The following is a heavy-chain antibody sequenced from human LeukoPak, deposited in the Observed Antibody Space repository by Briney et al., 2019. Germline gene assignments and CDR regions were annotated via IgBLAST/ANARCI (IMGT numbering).Heavy chain of an antibody. CDR1: GYTFTSYD. CDR3: AIGLLVLRFLEWLPRYYFDY. V-gene: IGHV1-8*03. CDR2: MNPNSGNT. J-gene: IGHJ4*02. D-gene: IGHD3-3*01. Sequence: GASVKVSCKASGYTFTSYDINWVRQATGQGLEWMGWMNPNSGNTGYAQKFQGRVTITRNTSISTADMERRSLRSEDTAVYYCAIGLLVLRFLEWLPRYYFDYWGQGTLVTVSS.